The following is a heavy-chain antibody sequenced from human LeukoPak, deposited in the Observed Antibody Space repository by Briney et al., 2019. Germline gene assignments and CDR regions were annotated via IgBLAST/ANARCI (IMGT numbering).Heavy chain of an antibody. J-gene: IGHJ5*02. D-gene: IGHD3-10*01. CDR3: ARGHPYYYGSGRTPRNWFDP. CDR2: IYYSGST. V-gene: IGHV4-31*03. CDR1: GGSISSGGYY. Sequence: LTCTLSGGSISSGGYYWSWIRQHPGKGLEWIGYIYYSGSTYYNQSLKRRVTISVDTPKNQFSLKLSSVTAADTAVYYCARGHPYYYGSGRTPRNWFDPWGQGTLVTVSS.